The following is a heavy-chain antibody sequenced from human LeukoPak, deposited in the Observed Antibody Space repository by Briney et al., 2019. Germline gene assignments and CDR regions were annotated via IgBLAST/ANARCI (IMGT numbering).Heavy chain of an antibody. V-gene: IGHV3-48*01. CDR2: ISSSSSTI. D-gene: IGHD3-3*01. CDR3: ARDLDLPIGVVILRFDY. J-gene: IGHJ4*02. CDR1: GFTFSSYS. Sequence: GGSLRLSCAASGFTFSSYSMNWVRQAPGKGLEWVSYISSSSSTIYYADSVKGRFTISRDNAKNSLYLQMNSLRAEDTAVYYCARDLDLPIGVVILRFDYWGQGTLVTVSS.